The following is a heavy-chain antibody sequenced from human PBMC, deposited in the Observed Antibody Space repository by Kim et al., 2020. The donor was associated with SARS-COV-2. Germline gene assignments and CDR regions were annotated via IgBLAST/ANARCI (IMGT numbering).Heavy chain of an antibody. V-gene: IGHV1-18*01. J-gene: IGHJ4*02. D-gene: IGHD6-6*01. CDR1: GYTFTDYG. CDR3: ARDVWSSSSTGPSFDY. Sequence: DSVKVYCKASGYTFTDYGISWVRQAPGQGLEWKGWISAYNGNTNYAQKVQGRVTMTTDTSTSTAYMELRSLRSDDAAMYFCARDVWSSSSTGPSFDYWGQGTLVTVSS. CDR2: ISAYNGNT.